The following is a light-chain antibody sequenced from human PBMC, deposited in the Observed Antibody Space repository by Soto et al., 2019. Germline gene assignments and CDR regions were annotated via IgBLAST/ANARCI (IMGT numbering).Light chain of an antibody. J-gene: IGKJ5*01. CDR1: RGINND. Sequence: DIQMTQSPSAMSASVGDRVTITCRASRGINNDLAWFQQKPGKAPKCLLYGASKLQSAVPSSSGGSASGTAFALTITGMQPEDVVSYYCLYGNTYLYTFGHGTRLEIK. V-gene: IGKV1-17*03. CDR3: LYGNTYLYT. CDR2: GAS.